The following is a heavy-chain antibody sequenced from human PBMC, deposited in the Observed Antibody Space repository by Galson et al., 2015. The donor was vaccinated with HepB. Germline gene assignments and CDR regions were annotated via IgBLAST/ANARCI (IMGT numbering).Heavy chain of an antibody. V-gene: IGHV4-30-2*01. CDR1: GGSISSGGYS. J-gene: IGHJ4*02. D-gene: IGHD4-17*01. CDR2: IYHSGST. CDR3: ARGATVTTSSEYFDY. Sequence: TLSLTCAVSGGSISSGGYSWSWIRQPPGKGLEWIGYIYHSGSTYYNPSLKSRVTISVDRSKNQFSLKLSSVTAADTAVYYCARGATVTTSSEYFDYWGQGTLVTVSS.